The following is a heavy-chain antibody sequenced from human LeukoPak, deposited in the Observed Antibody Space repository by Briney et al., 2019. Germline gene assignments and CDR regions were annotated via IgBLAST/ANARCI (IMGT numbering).Heavy chain of an antibody. D-gene: IGHD4-17*01. Sequence: SETLSLTCAVYGGSFSGYYWSWIRQPPGKGLEWIGEINHSGSTNYNPSLKSRVTISVDTSKNQFSLKLSSVTAADTAVYYCARHTYGDYGLDYGGQGTLVTVSS. J-gene: IGHJ4*02. CDR3: ARHTYGDYGLDY. CDR2: INHSGST. V-gene: IGHV4-34*01. CDR1: GGSFSGYY.